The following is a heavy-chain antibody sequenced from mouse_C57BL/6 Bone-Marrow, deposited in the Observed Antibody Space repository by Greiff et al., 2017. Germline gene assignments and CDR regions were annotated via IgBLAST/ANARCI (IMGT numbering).Heavy chain of an antibody. Sequence: VQLQQSGAELARPGASVKLSCKASGYTFTSYGISWVKQRTGQGLEWIGEIYPRSGNTYYNEKFKGKATLTADKSSSTAYMELRSLTSEDSAVYFCARKGGVLLRHYAMDYWGQGTSVTVSS. J-gene: IGHJ4*01. CDR3: ARKGGVLLRHYAMDY. CDR2: IYPRSGNT. D-gene: IGHD1-1*01. CDR1: GYTFTSYG. V-gene: IGHV1-81*01.